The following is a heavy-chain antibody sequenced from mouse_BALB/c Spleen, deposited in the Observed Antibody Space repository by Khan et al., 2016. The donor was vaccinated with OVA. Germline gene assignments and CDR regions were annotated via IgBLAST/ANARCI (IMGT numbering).Heavy chain of an antibody. CDR3: ARVYGGDFDY. V-gene: IGHV3-2*02. CDR2: ISYSGNT. J-gene: IGHJ2*01. CDR1: GYSITSDYA. D-gene: IGHD1-1*01. Sequence: EVELVESGPGLVKPSQSLSLICTVTGYSITSDYAWNWIRQFPGNKLEWMGFISYSGNTNYNPSLKSRISITRDTSKNQFFLHLNSVTTEDTATSYCARVYGGDFDYWGQGTTLTVSS.